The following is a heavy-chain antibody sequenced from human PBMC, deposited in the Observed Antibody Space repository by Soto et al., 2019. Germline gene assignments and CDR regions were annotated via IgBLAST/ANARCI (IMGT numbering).Heavy chain of an antibody. CDR2: ISYDGSDK. CDR1: GFTFSSYG. CDR3: AKASVLAGYGEYCEYFQH. V-gene: IGHV3-30*18. D-gene: IGHD4-17*01. J-gene: IGHJ1*01. Sequence: GGSLRLSCAGSGFTFSSYGMHWVRQAPGKGLEWVAVISYDGSDKYYGDSVKGRFTISRDDSKNTLYLQMNSLRVEDTAIYYCAKASVLAGYGEYCEYFQHWGQGTLVTVSS.